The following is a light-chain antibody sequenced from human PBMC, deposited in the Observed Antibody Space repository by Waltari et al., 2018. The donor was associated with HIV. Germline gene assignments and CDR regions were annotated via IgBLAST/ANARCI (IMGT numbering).Light chain of an antibody. Sequence: QSALTQPPSASGSPGQSVTISCTGTSSDVGGFNYVSWYQQYPGKAPKLMIFAVSERPSGVPDRFSGSKSGNTASLTVSGLQADDEADYYCSSYAGNNTRVFGSGTKVTVL. J-gene: IGLJ1*01. CDR2: AVS. V-gene: IGLV2-8*01. CDR1: SSDVGGFNY. CDR3: SSYAGNNTRV.